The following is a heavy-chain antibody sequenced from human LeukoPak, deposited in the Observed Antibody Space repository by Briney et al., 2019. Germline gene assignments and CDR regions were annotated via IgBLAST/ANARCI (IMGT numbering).Heavy chain of an antibody. CDR3: ARDSLLSNAFDI. CDR1: GGSFSGYY. V-gene: IGHV4-31*11. J-gene: IGHJ3*02. CDR2: IYYSGST. D-gene: IGHD3-10*01. Sequence: SETLSLTCAVYGGSFSGYYWSWIRQHPGKGLEWIGYIYYSGSTYYNPSLKSRVTISVDTSKNQFSLKLSSVTAADTAVYYCARDSLLSNAFDIWGQGTMVTVSS.